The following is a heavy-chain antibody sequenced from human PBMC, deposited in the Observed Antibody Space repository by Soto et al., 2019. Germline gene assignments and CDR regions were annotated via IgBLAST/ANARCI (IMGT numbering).Heavy chain of an antibody. CDR1: GGSISSRDSY. J-gene: IGHJ4*02. V-gene: IGHV4-39*01. CDR2: FHYSGST. CDR3: ARGFGRSHFDY. D-gene: IGHD3-16*01. Sequence: KPSETLSLTCTVCGGSISSRDSYWGWIRQPPGKGLEWIGSFHYSGSTYYNPSLKSRVTISVDTSKNQLSLRVTSVTAADTAVYYCARGFGRSHFDYWGQGTLVTVSS.